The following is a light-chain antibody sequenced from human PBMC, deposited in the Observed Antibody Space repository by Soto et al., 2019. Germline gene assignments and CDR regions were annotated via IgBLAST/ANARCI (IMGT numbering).Light chain of an antibody. CDR1: QSISSW. V-gene: IGKV1-5*03. CDR3: QQYNSYLLT. J-gene: IGKJ4*01. Sequence: DIQMTQSPSTLSASVGDRVTITCRASQSISSWLAWYQQKPGKAPKLLIYKASSLESGDPSRFSGSGSGTEVTLTISSLHPDDFATYYCQQYNSYLLTFGGGTKVESK. CDR2: KAS.